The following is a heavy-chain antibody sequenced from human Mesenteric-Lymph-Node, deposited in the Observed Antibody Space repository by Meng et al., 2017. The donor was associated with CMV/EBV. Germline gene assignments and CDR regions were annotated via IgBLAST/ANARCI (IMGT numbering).Heavy chain of an antibody. CDR3: ARTAATGTDYYYYYYGMDV. Sequence: SVKVSCKASGGTFSSYAISWVRQAPGQGLEWMGGIIPILGIANYAQKFQGRATITADKSTSTAYMELSSLRSEDTAVYYCARTAATGTDYYYYYYGMDVWGQGTTVTVSS. V-gene: IGHV1-69*10. J-gene: IGHJ6*02. CDR1: GGTFSSYA. D-gene: IGHD1-1*01. CDR2: IIPILGIA.